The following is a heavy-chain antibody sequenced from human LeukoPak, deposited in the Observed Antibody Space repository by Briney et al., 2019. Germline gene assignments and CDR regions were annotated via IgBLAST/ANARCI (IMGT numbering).Heavy chain of an antibody. J-gene: IGHJ3*01. CDR3: AENRGSERTFDL. CDR1: GNTFAGYY. D-gene: IGHD3-10*01. Sequence: ASVKVSCKASGNTFAGYYVHWVRQAPGQGLEWMGWINTHNGATNYAQHFQGRVTMTTDTAVTTAYMDLDGLISDDTAVYYCAENRGSERTFDLWGQGTMVTVSS. V-gene: IGHV1-2*02. CDR2: INTHNGAT.